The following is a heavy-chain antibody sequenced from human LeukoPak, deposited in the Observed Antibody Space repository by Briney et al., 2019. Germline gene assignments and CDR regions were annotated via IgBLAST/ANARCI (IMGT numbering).Heavy chain of an antibody. CDR1: GFTFSSYW. V-gene: IGHV3-74*01. J-gene: IGHJ4*02. CDR3: ARESRQGYFDY. CDR2: INSDGSSI. Sequence: GGSLRLSCAASGFTFSSYWMHWVRQAPGKGLVWVSRINSDGSSISYADSVKGRFTISRDNAKNALYLQMNSLRAEDTAVYYCARESRQGYFDYWGQGTLVTVSS.